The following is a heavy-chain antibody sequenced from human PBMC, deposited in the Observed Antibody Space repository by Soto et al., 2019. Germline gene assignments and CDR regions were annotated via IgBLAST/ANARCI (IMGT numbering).Heavy chain of an antibody. CDR1: GYTVNDYY. CDR3: ARGGRVRFRELLSFESY. Sequence: ASVKVSCKASGYTVNDYYLHWVRQAPGQGLEWVGWIKPGSGDTEYAQKFQDWVVMTSDTSTTTAYMELNRLKPDATAVYYCARGGRVRFRELLSFESYWGQGTLVTVSS. D-gene: IGHD3-16*01. CDR2: IKPGSGDT. J-gene: IGHJ4*02. V-gene: IGHV1-2*04.